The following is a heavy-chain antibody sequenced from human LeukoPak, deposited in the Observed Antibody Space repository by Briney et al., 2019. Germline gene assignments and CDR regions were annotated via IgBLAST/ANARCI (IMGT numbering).Heavy chain of an antibody. CDR1: EFTFSDYY. CDR2: ISSSGSTI. CDR3: ARAQKPHYYYYMDV. V-gene: IGHV3-11*01. J-gene: IGHJ6*03. D-gene: IGHD1-14*01. Sequence: GGSLRLSCAASEFTFSDYYMSWIRQAPGKGLEWVSYISSSGSTIYYADSVKGRFTISRDNAKNSLYLQMNSLRAEDTAVYYCARAQKPHYYYYMDVWGKGTTVTVSS.